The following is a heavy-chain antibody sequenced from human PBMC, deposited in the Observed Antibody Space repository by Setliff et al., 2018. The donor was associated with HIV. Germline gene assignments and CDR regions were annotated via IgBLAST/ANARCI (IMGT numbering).Heavy chain of an antibody. Sequence: PSETLSLTCAVYGGSFSGNYWSWIRQSPGKGLEWIGEINHSGRTKYSPSLRSRVTISVDTSKNHFSLKLNSVTAADTAVYYCARAPGPYGDYNWFDPWGPGTLVTVSS. CDR3: ARAPGPYGDYNWFDP. V-gene: IGHV4-34*01. D-gene: IGHD4-17*01. CDR2: INHSGRT. J-gene: IGHJ5*02. CDR1: GGSFSGNY.